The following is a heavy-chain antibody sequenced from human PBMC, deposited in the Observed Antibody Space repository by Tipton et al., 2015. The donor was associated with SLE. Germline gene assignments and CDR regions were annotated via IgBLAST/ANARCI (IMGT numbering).Heavy chain of an antibody. V-gene: IGHV1-18*01. Sequence: QVQLVQSGPEVKKPRASVKVSCKASGYTFISYGISWVRQAPGQGLEWMGWISAYNGNTKYAQKFQDRVTMTTDTPTSTAYMELRSLRSDDTAVYYCARGDYDYIWGSYRYGFDIWGQGTMVTVSS. D-gene: IGHD3-16*02. J-gene: IGHJ3*02. CDR1: GYTFISYG. CDR3: ARGDYDYIWGSYRYGFDI. CDR2: ISAYNGNT.